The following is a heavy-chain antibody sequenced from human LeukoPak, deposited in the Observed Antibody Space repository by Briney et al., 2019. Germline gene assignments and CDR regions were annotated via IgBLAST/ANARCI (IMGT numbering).Heavy chain of an antibody. J-gene: IGHJ5*02. D-gene: IGHD4-17*01. CDR3: ARDEVTTGFDP. V-gene: IGHV4-31*03. Sequence: SQTLSLTCTVSGGSISSGGYYWSWIRQHPGKGLEWIGYIYYSGSTYYNPSLKSRVTISVDTSKNQFSLRLSSVTAADTAVYYCARDEVTTGFDPWGQGTLVTVSS. CDR1: GGSISSGGYY. CDR2: IYYSGST.